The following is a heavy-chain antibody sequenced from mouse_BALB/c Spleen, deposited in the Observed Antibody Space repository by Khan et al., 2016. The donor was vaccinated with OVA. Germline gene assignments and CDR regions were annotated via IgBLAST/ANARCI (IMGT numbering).Heavy chain of an antibody. J-gene: IGHJ2*01. D-gene: IGHD1-1*01. CDR1: GYSITSDYA. CDR2: ISYSGNT. CDR3: ARVYGGDFDY. Sequence: EVQLVESGPGLVKPSQSLSLTCTVTGYSITSDYAWNWIRQFPGNKLEWMGFISYSGNTNYNPSLKSRLSITRDPSKNQFFLQLNSVTTEDTATYYGARVYGGDFDYWGQGTTLTVSS. V-gene: IGHV3-2*02.